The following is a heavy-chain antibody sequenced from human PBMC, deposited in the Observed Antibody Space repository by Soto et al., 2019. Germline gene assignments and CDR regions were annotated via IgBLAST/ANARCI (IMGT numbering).Heavy chain of an antibody. V-gene: IGHV1-69*04. Sequence: QVQMVHSGAEVKKPGSSVKVSCTASGGTFSSSTISWVRQAPGQGLEWMGRIIPILGIANYAQKFQGRVTITADKSTSTAYMELSSLRAEETAVYYCARELRGDYWGQGTLVTASS. CDR3: ARELRGDY. D-gene: IGHD3-10*01. CDR2: IIPILGIA. J-gene: IGHJ4*02. CDR1: GGTFSSST.